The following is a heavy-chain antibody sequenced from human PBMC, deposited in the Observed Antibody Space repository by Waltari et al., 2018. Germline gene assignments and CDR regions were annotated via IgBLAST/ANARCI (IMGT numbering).Heavy chain of an antibody. CDR3: ARHPLVWVASTQNAFDV. CDR2: IFPGDSDT. J-gene: IGHJ3*01. D-gene: IGHD3-16*01. Sequence: QLVQSGAERRKPVEPLKISCMGSASRSASYWHGRGRQRPGNGLEWMGIIFPGDSDTRYSPSFQGHVTISADTSNSTAYLQLTNLKASDTAMYYCARHPLVWVASTQNAFDVWGQGTMVTVSS. V-gene: IGHV5-51*03. CDR1: ASRSASYW.